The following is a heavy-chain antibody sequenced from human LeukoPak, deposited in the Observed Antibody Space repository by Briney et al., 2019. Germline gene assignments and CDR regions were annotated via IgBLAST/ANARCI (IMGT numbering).Heavy chain of an antibody. V-gene: IGHV4-39*01. D-gene: IGHD2-21*02. CDR1: GGSVSSTSYY. J-gene: IGHJ6*03. CDR3: VRLPSRGGDCSSGYSYSYMDV. Sequence: SETLSLTCTVSGGSVSSTSYYWGWIRQPPGKGLEWIANIYYSGSTYYNPPLKSRVTMSVDTSKNQVSLKLNSVVAADTAVYYCVRLPSRGGDCSSGYSYSYMDVWGKGATVTVSS. CDR2: IYYSGST.